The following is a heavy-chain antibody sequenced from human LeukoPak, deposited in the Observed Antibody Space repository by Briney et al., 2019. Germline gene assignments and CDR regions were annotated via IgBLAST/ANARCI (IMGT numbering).Heavy chain of an antibody. CDR2: ILPAGGDT. V-gene: IGHV3-23*01. CDR3: AKAWPAAGTFDS. D-gene: IGHD6-13*01. J-gene: IGHJ4*02. Sequence: CLRLSCVASGFSFSSHAMTWVRQAPTKWMEWVSTILPAGGDTYYADPVKDWFTISRYTSKNTLYLQMNTLRVEDTAVYYCAKAWPAAGTFDSWGQGSLVTVSS. CDR1: GFSFSSHA.